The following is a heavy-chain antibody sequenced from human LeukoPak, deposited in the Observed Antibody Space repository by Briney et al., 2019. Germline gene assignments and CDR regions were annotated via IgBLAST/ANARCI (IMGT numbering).Heavy chain of an antibody. CDR1: GGTFISYA. V-gene: IGHV1-2*02. J-gene: IGHJ5*02. CDR3: ARDHGLNKRWFDT. CDR2: INPDSGGT. D-gene: IGHD1/OR15-1a*01. Sequence: GSSVKVSYKASGGTFISYAISWVGQAPGQGLEWMGGINPDSGGTNYAQKFQGRVTMTRDTSISTAYMELSRLTSDDTAVYYCARDHGLNKRWFDTWGQGTLVTVSS.